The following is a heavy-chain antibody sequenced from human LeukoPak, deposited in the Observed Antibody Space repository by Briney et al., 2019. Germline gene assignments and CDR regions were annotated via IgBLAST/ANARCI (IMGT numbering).Heavy chain of an antibody. V-gene: IGHV3-7*01. D-gene: IGHD1-14*01. J-gene: IGHJ3*02. Sequence: GGSLRLSCAASGFTFSGSWMSWVRQAPGKGMEWVASMNPDGSGRYYVDSVKGRFTIARDNAKNSLYLLMDSLRAEDTAAYYCARDPNHGAVDIWGQGTLVTVSS. CDR1: GFTFSGSW. CDR2: MNPDGSGR. CDR3: ARDPNHGAVDI.